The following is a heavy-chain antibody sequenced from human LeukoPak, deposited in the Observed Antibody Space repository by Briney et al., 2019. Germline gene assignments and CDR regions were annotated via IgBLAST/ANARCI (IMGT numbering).Heavy chain of an antibody. V-gene: IGHV1-18*01. CDR3: ARDENYGDYLRAFDI. CDR2: ISAYNGNT. Sequence: GASVKVSCKDSGYTFTSYGISWVRQAPGQGLEWMGWISAYNGNTNYAQKLQGRVTMTTDTSTSTAYMELRSLRSDDTAVYYCARDENYGDYLRAFDIWGQGTMVTVSS. J-gene: IGHJ3*02. CDR1: GYTFTSYG. D-gene: IGHD4-17*01.